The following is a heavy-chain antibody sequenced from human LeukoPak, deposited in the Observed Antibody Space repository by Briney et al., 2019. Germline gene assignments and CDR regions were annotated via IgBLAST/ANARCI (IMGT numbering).Heavy chain of an antibody. CDR1: GYTFNSYG. CDR3: ARDFQTYYYYGMDV. CDR2: ISGYNGNT. V-gene: IGHV1-18*01. J-gene: IGHJ6*02. Sequence: ASVKVSCKASGYTFNSYGISWVRQAPGQGLEWMGWISGYNGNTNYAQKLQGRVTMTTDISTSTAYMELRSLRSDDTAVYYCARDFQTYYYYGMDVWGQGATVTVSS.